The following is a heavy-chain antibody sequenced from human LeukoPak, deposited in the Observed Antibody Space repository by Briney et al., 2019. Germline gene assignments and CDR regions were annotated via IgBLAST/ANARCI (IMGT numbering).Heavy chain of an antibody. V-gene: IGHV3-53*04. CDR2: IYSGGST. D-gene: IGHD3-16*02. J-gene: IGHJ6*02. CDR1: GFTVSSNY. Sequence: GGSLRLSCAASGFTVSSNYMSWVRQAPGKGLEWVSVIYSGGSTYYADSVKGRFTISRHNSKNTLYLQMNSLRAEDTAVYYCARARSIVTSYYYYGMDVWGQGTTVTVSS. CDR3: ARARSIVTSYYYYGMDV.